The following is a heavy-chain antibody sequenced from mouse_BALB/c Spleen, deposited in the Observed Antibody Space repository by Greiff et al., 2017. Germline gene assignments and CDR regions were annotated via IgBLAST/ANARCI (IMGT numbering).Heavy chain of an antibody. CDR2: ISSGSSTI. CDR1: GFTFSSFG. V-gene: IGHV5-17*02. J-gene: IGHJ3*01. Sequence: EVQVVESGGGLVQPGGSRKLSCAASGFTFSSFGMHWVRQAPEKGLEWVAYISSGSSTIYYADTVKGRFTISRDNPKNTLFLQMTSLRSEDTAMYYCARGFAYWGQGTLVTVSA. CDR3: ARGFAY.